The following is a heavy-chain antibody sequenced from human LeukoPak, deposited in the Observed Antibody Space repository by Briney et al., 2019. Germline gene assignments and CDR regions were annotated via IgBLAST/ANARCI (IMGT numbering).Heavy chain of an antibody. CDR2: IYYSGST. CDR3: ARQDYVSSYFDP. V-gene: IGHV4-39*01. J-gene: IGHJ5*02. CDR1: RDSISRGSYY. Sequence: SETLSLTCTVSRDSISRGSYYWGWIRQLPGKGLEWIGTIYYSGSTYYNPSLKSRVTISVDTAKNYFSLSLRSVTAADTALYYCARQDYVSSYFDPWGQGTLVTVSS. D-gene: IGHD4-17*01.